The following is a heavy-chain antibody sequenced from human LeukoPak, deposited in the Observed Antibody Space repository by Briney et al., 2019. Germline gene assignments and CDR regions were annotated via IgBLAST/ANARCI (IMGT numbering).Heavy chain of an antibody. CDR1: GGSISSGGHY. J-gene: IGHJ4*02. V-gene: IGHV4-31*03. CDR2: IYYSGTT. Sequence: SQTLSLTCTVSGGSISSGGHYWSWIRQHPGKGLEWIGYIYYSGTTYYNPSLKSRVTISLDTSKKQFSLKLSSVTAADTAVYYCARGQGTVTTHWGQGTLVTVSS. D-gene: IGHD4-17*01. CDR3: ARGQGTVTTH.